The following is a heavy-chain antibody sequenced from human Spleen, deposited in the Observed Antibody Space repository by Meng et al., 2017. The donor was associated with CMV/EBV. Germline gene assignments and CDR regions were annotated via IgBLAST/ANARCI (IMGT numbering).Heavy chain of an antibody. CDR3: ARDKWYSSNGGVYYYGMDV. CDR2: ISSSGGAV. CDR1: GFTFSSYS. Sequence: GESLKISCAASGFTFSSYSMNWVRQAPGKGLQYVSYISSSGGAVYYADSVKGRFTISRDNAKNSLYLQMNSLRAEDTAVYYCARDKWYSSNGGVYYYGMDVWGQGTTVTVSS. V-gene: IGHV3-48*04. D-gene: IGHD6-13*01. J-gene: IGHJ6*02.